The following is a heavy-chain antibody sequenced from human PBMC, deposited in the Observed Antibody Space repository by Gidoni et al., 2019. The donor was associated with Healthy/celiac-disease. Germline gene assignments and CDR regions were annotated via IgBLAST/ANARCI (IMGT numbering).Heavy chain of an antibody. V-gene: IGHV5-10-1*03. Sequence: EVQLVQSGAEVKKPGGSLRISCTAPGYSFTSYWISWVRQMPGKGLEWMGRIDPSDSYTNYSPYFQGHVTISADKSISTAYLQWSSLKASDTAMYYCARQAYQNYYYYGMDVWGQGTTVTVSS. CDR3: ARQAYQNYYYYGMDV. CDR1: GYSFTSYW. CDR2: IDPSDSYT. J-gene: IGHJ6*02. D-gene: IGHD2-2*01.